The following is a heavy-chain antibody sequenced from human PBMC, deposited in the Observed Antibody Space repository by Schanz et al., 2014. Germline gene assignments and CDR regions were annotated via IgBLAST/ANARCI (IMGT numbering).Heavy chain of an antibody. V-gene: IGHV1-24*01. CDR3: ARGGFFDSTSFDS. J-gene: IGHJ4*02. CDR2: FDPKKGEA. D-gene: IGHD2-2*01. Sequence: QVQLVQSGAEVKKPGASVKVSCKVSGSIFSKLLMHWVRQGPAKGLEWMGGFDPKKGEAIYAQKFQGRLTVTRDTSTSTVNMELSSLRSEDTAVYYCARGGFFDSTSFDSWGQGTLVTVSS. CDR1: GSIFSKLL.